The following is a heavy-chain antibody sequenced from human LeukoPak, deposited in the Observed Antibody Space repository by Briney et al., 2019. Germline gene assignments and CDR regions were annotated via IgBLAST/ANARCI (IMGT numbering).Heavy chain of an antibody. V-gene: IGHV1-2*02. CDR1: GYTFTGYY. CDR2: INPNSGGT. CDR3: ARVPRDSSFEGDY. D-gene: IGHD6-6*01. J-gene: IGHJ4*02. Sequence: ASVKVSCKASGYTFTGYYMHWVRQAPGQGLEWVGWINPNSGGTNYAQKFQGRVTMTRDTSISTAYMELSRLRSDDTAVYYCARVPRDSSFEGDYWGQGTLVTVSS.